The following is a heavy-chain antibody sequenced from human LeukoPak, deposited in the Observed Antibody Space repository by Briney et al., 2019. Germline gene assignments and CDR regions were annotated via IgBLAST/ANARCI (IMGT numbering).Heavy chain of an antibody. J-gene: IGHJ4*02. CDR1: GYTFTSYD. Sequence: ASVKVSCKASGYTFTSYDINWVRQAPGQGLEWMGRINPNSGGTNYAQKFQGRVTMTRDTSISTAYMELSRLRSDDAAVYYCARDQGRDDYVWGSYRPPDYWGQGTLVTVSS. CDR3: ARDQGRDDYVWGSYRPPDY. V-gene: IGHV1-2*06. D-gene: IGHD3-16*02. CDR2: INPNSGGT.